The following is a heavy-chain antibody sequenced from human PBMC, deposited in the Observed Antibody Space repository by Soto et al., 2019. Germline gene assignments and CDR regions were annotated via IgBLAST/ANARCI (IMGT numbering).Heavy chain of an antibody. CDR2: ISWNSGSI. CDR1: GFTFDDYA. V-gene: IGHV3-9*01. Sequence: GGSLRLSCAASGFTFDDYAMHWVRQAPGKGLEWVSGISWNSGSIGYADPVKGRFTISRDNAKNSLYLQMNSLRAEDTAVYYCVLWPPYYFDYWGQGTLVTVSS. J-gene: IGHJ4*02. CDR3: VLWPPYYFDY. D-gene: IGHD3-10*01.